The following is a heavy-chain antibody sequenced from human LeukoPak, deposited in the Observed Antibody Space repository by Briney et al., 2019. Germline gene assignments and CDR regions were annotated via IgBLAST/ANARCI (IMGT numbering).Heavy chain of an antibody. CDR1: GFTFSSYS. D-gene: IGHD3-10*01. V-gene: IGHV3-48*01. Sequence: GGSLRLSCAASGFTFSSYSMNWVRQAPGKGLEWVSYISSSSSTIYYADSVKGRFTISRDNAKNSLYLQMNSLRAEDTAVYYCARGVYGSGSYLFYFDYWGQGTLVTVSS. J-gene: IGHJ4*02. CDR2: ISSSSSTI. CDR3: ARGVYGSGSYLFYFDY.